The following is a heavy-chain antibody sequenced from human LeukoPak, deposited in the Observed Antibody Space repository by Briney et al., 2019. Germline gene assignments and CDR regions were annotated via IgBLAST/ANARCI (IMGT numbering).Heavy chain of an antibody. CDR1: GGSFNDYY. Sequence: SETLSLTCVDYGGSFNDYYWSWIRQPPAKGLEWIGDIKHRGSANYNPSLKSRVSMPVETSKNQFSLRLTSVTAADKAVYYCARRVIVVVPAANTTFDSWGQGTLVTVSS. D-gene: IGHD2-2*01. CDR2: IKHRGSA. V-gene: IGHV4-34*01. J-gene: IGHJ4*02. CDR3: ARRVIVVVPAANTTFDS.